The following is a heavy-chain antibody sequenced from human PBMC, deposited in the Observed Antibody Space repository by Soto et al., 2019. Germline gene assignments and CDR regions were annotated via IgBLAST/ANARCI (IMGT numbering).Heavy chain of an antibody. CDR2: IPNNGSP. Sequence: QVQLQELGPGRVKPSETLSLTCSVSGGSVRTGSYHWSWIRQPPGKGLEWIGFIPNNGSPDYNPSLKSRVVVSIDRSKNQFSLKVNSVTAADTAVYFCARIGWGGDSWGQGTLVTVSS. J-gene: IGHJ4*02. D-gene: IGHD7-27*01. CDR3: ARIGWGGDS. CDR1: GGSVRTGSYH. V-gene: IGHV4-61*01.